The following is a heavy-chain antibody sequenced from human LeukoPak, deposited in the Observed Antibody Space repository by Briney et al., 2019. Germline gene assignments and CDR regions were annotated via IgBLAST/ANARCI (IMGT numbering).Heavy chain of an antibody. D-gene: IGHD3-9*01. CDR1: GGSISSYY. CDR2: IYYSGST. V-gene: IGHV4-59*01. CDR3: ARDQSDYDILTGYENWFDP. J-gene: IGHJ5*02. Sequence: SETLSLTCTVSGGSISSYYWTWIRQPPGKGLEWIGYIYYSGSTNYNPSLKSRVTISVDTSKNQFSLKLSSVTAADTAVYYCARDQSDYDILTGYENWFDPWGQGTLVTVPS.